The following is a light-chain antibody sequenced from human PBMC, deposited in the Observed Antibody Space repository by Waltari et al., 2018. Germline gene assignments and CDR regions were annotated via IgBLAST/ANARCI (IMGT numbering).Light chain of an antibody. CDR3: QQYGTSIV. J-gene: IGKJ4*01. CDR1: QTIDNTY. CDR2: DIS. V-gene: IGKV3D-20*01. Sequence: DIVLTQSPATLSLSPGDRATLSCGASQTIDNTYLAWYQQKPGLAPRLLLYDISSRASGIPDRFSGSGSGTDFTLTIFRLDPDDFAVYYCQQYGTSIVFGGGTTVEIK.